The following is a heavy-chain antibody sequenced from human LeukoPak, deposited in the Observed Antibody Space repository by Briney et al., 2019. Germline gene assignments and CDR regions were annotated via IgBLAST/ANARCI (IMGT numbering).Heavy chain of an antibody. J-gene: IGHJ4*02. D-gene: IGHD5-24*01. Sequence: LSGGSLILSCAASGFTVSSNYMSRVRQAPGKGLEWVSVISSGGTTFYAASGKGRFTISRDNSDNTLYLQMNSLRAEDTAVYYCASLRGRDWGRGTLVTVSS. CDR3: ASLRGRD. CDR1: GFTVSSNY. CDR2: ISSGGTT. V-gene: IGHV3-53*01.